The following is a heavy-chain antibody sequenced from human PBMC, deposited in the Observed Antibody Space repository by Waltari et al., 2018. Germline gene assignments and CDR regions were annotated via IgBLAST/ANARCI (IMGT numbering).Heavy chain of an antibody. CDR3: ARYDILTGGIDY. D-gene: IGHD3-9*01. Sequence: EVQLLESGGGLVQPGGSLRLSCAASGFTFSSYGMSWVRQAPGKGLEWVSTISGNGGSTYYADSVKGRFTISRDNSKNTLYLQMNSLRAEDTAVYYCARYDILTGGIDYWGQGTLVTVSS. CDR1: GFTFSSYG. CDR2: ISGNGGST. V-gene: IGHV3-23*01. J-gene: IGHJ4*02.